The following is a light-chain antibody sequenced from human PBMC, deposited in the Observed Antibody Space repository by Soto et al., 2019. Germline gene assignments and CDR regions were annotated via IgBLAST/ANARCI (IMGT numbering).Light chain of an antibody. CDR1: SSDIGGYNY. CDR3: SSFTSTNTWV. Sequence: SALPQPASVSGSPGQSITISCTGTSSDIGGYNYVSWYQQYPGKAPKLMIYEVSNRPSGVSSRFSGSKSGNTASLTISGLQADDEADYYCSSFTSTNTWVFGGGTQLTVL. CDR2: EVS. V-gene: IGLV2-14*01. J-gene: IGLJ3*02.